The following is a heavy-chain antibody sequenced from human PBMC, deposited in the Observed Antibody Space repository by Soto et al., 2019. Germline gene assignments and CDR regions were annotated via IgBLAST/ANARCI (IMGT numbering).Heavy chain of an antibody. D-gene: IGHD2-2*01. J-gene: IGHJ4*02. CDR2: ISDSGTSS. CDR1: GFTFSSYA. CDR3: AKDGCSSTSCYHFDS. Sequence: EVQLLESGGGLVQPGESLRLSCAASGFTFSSYAMSWVRQAPGKGLEWVSSISDSGTSSYNADSVKGRFTSSRDNSKNTLYLQMSGLRAADTAVYYCAKDGCSSTSCYHFDSRGQGTLVTVSS. V-gene: IGHV3-23*01.